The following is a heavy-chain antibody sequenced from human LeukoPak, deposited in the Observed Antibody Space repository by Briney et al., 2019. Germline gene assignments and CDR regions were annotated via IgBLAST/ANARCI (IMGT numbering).Heavy chain of an antibody. CDR2: INDSGNT. Sequence: SETLSLTCTVSGGSISNYVWSWIRQPPGKGLEWIGYINDSGNTKYNPSLESRVTISVDTSKNQFSLKLSSVTAADTAVYYCARVGDSSGYGGDYWGQGTLVTVSS. V-gene: IGHV4-59*12. J-gene: IGHJ4*02. CDR3: ARVGDSSGYGGDY. CDR1: GGSISNYV. D-gene: IGHD3-22*01.